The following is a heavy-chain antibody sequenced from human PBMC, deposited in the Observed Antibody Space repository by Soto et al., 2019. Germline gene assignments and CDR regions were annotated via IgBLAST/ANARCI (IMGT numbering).Heavy chain of an antibody. D-gene: IGHD3-10*01. CDR3: ARMVRGGRWLDP. Sequence: QVQLQESGPGLVKPSQTLSLTCAVSGASINNGGYYWSWVRQHPGKGLEWLGHIYHSGDTYYNPSLKRRLTISVDTSKNQFSLNLTAATASDTAVYYCARMVRGGRWLDPWGQGTLVSVSS. J-gene: IGHJ5*02. CDR1: GASINNGGYY. V-gene: IGHV4-31*11. CDR2: IYHSGDT.